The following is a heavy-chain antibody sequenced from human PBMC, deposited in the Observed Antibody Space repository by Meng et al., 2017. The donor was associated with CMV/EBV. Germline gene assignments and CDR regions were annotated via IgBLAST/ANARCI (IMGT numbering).Heavy chain of an antibody. CDR1: GFTVSSNY. V-gene: IGHV3-53*01. CDR3: ARDQSSTSYYYYGMDV. J-gene: IGHJ6*02. CDR2: IYSGGST. D-gene: IGHD2-2*01. Sequence: GESLKISCAASGFTVSSNYMSWVRQAPGKGLEWVSVIYSGGSTYYADSVKGRFTISRDNSKNTLYLQMNSLRAEDTAVYYCARDQSSTSYYYYGMDVWGQGTTVTVSS.